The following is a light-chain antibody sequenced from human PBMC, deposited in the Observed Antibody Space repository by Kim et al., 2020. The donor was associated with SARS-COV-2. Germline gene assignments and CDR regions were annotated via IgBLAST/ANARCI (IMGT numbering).Light chain of an antibody. V-gene: IGKV3-15*01. CDR1: QSVNSN. J-gene: IGKJ4*01. CDR3: QQYKTGPPLT. Sequence: YPRERATLSCRASQSVNSNLAWDQHKPGQAPRLLIYGASTRATGIPARFSGSGSGTEFTLTINTLQSEDFAIYYCQQYKTGPPLTFGGGTKVDIK. CDR2: GAS.